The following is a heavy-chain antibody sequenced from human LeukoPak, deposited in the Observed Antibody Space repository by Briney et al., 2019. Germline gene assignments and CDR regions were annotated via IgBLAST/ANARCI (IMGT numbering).Heavy chain of an antibody. V-gene: IGHV4-59*08. CDR1: GGSISNYY. D-gene: IGHD6-19*01. J-gene: IGHJ4*02. CDR2: IYYTGTT. Sequence: SETLSLTCTVSGGSISNYYWSCIRQTPGKGLEWIGYIYYTGTTDSNPSLESRVTISLDTSKNQFSLKLSSVPAADTAVYYCARHYVDSNGWYHPDYWGQGTLVTVSS. CDR3: ARHYVDSNGWYHPDY.